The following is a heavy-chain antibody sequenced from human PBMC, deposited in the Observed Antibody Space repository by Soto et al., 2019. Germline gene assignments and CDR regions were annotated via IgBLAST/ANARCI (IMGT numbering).Heavy chain of an antibody. CDR1: GGSISSYY. V-gene: IGHV4-4*07. Sequence: LSLTCTVSGGSISSYYWSWIRQPAGKGLEWIGRIYTSGSTNYNPSLKSRVTMSVDTSKNQFSLKLSSVTAADTAVYYCARGLRYYYDSSGYYYPWGQGTLVTVSS. J-gene: IGHJ5*02. D-gene: IGHD3-22*01. CDR3: ARGLRYYYDSSGYYYP. CDR2: IYTSGST.